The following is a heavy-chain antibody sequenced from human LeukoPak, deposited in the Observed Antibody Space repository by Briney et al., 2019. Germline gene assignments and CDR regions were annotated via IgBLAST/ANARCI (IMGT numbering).Heavy chain of an antibody. CDR3: ARSHPRDGYNFDY. V-gene: IGHV1-69*01. D-gene: IGHD5-24*01. J-gene: IGHJ4*02. CDR2: IIPIFGTA. Sequence: SVKVSCKASGGTFSSYAISWVRQAPGQGLEWMGGIIPIFGTANYAQKFQGRVTITADESTSTAYMELSSLRSEDTAVYYCARSHPRDGYNFDYWGQGALVTVSS. CDR1: GGTFSSYA.